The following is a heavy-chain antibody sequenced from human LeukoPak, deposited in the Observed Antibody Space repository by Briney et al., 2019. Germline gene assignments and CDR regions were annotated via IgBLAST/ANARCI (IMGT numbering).Heavy chain of an antibody. D-gene: IGHD6-19*01. Sequence: GGSLRLSCAASGFSLSSYGMHWVRQAPGKGLGCVAFIRYDGSNKYYADSVKGRFSIARDNSKNTLYLQMNSLRAEDTAVYYWAEYSGANIAVAGTDFDYWGQGTLVTVSS. J-gene: IGHJ4*02. CDR2: IRYDGSNK. CDR1: GFSLSSYG. V-gene: IGHV3-30*02. CDR3: AEYSGANIAVAGTDFDY.